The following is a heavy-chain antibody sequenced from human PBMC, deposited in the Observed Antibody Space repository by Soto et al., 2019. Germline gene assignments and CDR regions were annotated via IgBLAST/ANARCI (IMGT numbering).Heavy chain of an antibody. D-gene: IGHD3-22*01. J-gene: IGHJ4*02. CDR2: ISSDGGST. CDR3: VKDFHYDSSGSYYDY. V-gene: IGHV3-64D*06. CDR1: GFTFSSYA. Sequence: HPGGSLRLSCSASGFTFSSYAMHWVRQAPGKGLEYVSAISSDGGSTYYPDSVKGRFTISRDNSKNTLYLQMSSLRAEDSAVYYCVKDFHYDSSGSYYDYWGQGTLVTVSS.